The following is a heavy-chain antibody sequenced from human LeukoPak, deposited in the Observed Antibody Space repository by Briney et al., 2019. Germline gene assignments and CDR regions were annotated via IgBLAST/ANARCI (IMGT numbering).Heavy chain of an antibody. J-gene: IGHJ5*02. CDR1: GDSFSRYT. D-gene: IGHD5-18*01. CDR3: ERNPSGAAMFSS. CDR2: TFPVVGIA. V-gene: IGHV1-69*02. Sequence: SVKVSCKASGDSFSRYTISWVRQAPGQGLEWMGRTFPVVGIAYYTQRCQGRVTITADKSTSRVYMELSSVRSEDTAVYYCERNPSGAAMFSSWGQGTLVTVSS.